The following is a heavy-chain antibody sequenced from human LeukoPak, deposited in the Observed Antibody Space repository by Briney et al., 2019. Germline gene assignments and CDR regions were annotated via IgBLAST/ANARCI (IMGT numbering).Heavy chain of an antibody. D-gene: IGHD6-19*01. CDR1: GFTFSSYW. J-gene: IGHJ4*02. Sequence: GGSLRLSCAASGFTFSSYWMHWVRQVPGKGLEWLARINSDGYSFSYADSVKGRSTISRDNAKKTLYLQMNSLRVEDTAMYYCARGEAVAGTDHWGQGVLVIVSS. V-gene: IGHV3-74*01. CDR3: ARGEAVAGTDH. CDR2: INSDGYSF.